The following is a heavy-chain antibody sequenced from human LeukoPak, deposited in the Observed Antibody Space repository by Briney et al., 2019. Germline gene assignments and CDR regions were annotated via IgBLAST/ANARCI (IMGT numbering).Heavy chain of an antibody. CDR3: AKELGYCSAGRCEYFQH. CDR2: ISGSGGST. J-gene: IGHJ1*01. CDR1: GFTFSSYA. Sequence: GGSLRLSCAASGFTFSSYAMNWVRQAPGKGLEWVSAISGSGGSTYYADSVKGRFIISRDNSKNTLYLQMNSLRAEDTAIYYCAKELGYCSAGRCEYFQHWGQGTLVTVSS. D-gene: IGHD2-15*01. V-gene: IGHV3-23*01.